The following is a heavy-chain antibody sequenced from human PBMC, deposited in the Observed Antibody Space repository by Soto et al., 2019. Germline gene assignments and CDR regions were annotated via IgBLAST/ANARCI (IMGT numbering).Heavy chain of an antibody. Sequence: TLSLTCTVSGVSVSTGGYFWTWIRQHPGKGLEWIGNIYYSGMTYYNPSLRGRVSISLDPSESQFSLKLNSVTAADTAVYYCARDSSGPGYSYGKFDYWGQGALVTVSS. CDR1: GVSVSTGGYF. V-gene: IGHV4-31*03. CDR2: IYYSGMT. J-gene: IGHJ4*02. D-gene: IGHD5-18*01. CDR3: ARDSSGPGYSYGKFDY.